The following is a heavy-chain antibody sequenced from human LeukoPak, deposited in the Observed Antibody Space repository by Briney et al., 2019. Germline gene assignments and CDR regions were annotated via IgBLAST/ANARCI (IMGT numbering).Heavy chain of an antibody. Sequence: GGSPRLSCAASGFTFDDYGMSWVRQAPGKGLEWVSGINWNGGSTGYADSVKGRFTISRDNAKNSLYLQMNSLRAEDTALYYCARIAAAGTWYYYYYMDVWGKGTTVTVSS. D-gene: IGHD6-13*01. CDR1: GFTFDDYG. V-gene: IGHV3-20*04. J-gene: IGHJ6*03. CDR3: ARIAAAGTWYYYYYMDV. CDR2: INWNGGST.